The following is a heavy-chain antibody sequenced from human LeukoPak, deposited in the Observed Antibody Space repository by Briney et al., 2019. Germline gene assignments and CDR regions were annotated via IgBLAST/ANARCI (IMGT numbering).Heavy chain of an antibody. D-gene: IGHD4-17*01. CDR3: AREEYGDHLW. J-gene: IGHJ4*02. V-gene: IGHV3-7*01. CDR1: GFTFNNYA. CDR2: IKQDGSEK. Sequence: GGSLRLSCAASGFTFNNYAMSWVRQAPGKGLEWVANIKQDGSEKYYVDSVKGRFTISRDNAKNSLYLQMNSLRAEDTAVYYCAREEYGDHLWWGQGTLVTVSS.